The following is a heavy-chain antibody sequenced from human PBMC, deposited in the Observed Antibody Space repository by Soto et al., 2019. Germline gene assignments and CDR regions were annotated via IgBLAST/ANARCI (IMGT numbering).Heavy chain of an antibody. D-gene: IGHD3-9*01. Sequence: XLTGTVAGGSIISHSWSWIRQPPGKGLEWIGYISYSLSTSYNPSLKSLVTISVDTSKNQFSPKVSSVTAADTAVYYCARVLTGTSLFDYWGQGTMVTVS. CDR2: ISYSLST. CDR1: GGSIISHS. V-gene: IGHV4-59*11. J-gene: IGHJ4*02. CDR3: ARVLTGTSLFDY.